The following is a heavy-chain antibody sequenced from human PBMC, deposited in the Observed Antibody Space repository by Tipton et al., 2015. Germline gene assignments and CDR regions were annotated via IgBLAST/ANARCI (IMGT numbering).Heavy chain of an antibody. Sequence: LRLSCTVSGGSVSSGSYYLTWIRQPPGRGLEWIGYIYHSASSNYNPSLKSRVTISLDTSKNQVSLKLSSVTAADTAVYYCASGHGDYVNGMDVWGQGTTVTVSS. V-gene: IGHV4-61*01. D-gene: IGHD4-17*01. CDR1: GGSVSSGSYY. CDR3: ASGHGDYVNGMDV. CDR2: IYHSASS. J-gene: IGHJ6*02.